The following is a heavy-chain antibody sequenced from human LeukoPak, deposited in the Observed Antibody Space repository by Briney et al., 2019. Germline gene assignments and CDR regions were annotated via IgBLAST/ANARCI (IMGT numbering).Heavy chain of an antibody. CDR2: INPNSGGT. V-gene: IGHV1-2*02. CDR3: ARGASPGVGSTHYYYYMDV. D-gene: IGHD3-10*01. Sequence: ASVKVSCKASGYTFTGYYMHWVRQAPGQGLEWMGWINPNSGGTNYAQKFQGRVTMTRDTSISTAYMELSRLRSDDTAVYYCARGASPGVGSTHYYYYMDVWGKGTTVTVSS. CDR1: GYTFTGYY. J-gene: IGHJ6*03.